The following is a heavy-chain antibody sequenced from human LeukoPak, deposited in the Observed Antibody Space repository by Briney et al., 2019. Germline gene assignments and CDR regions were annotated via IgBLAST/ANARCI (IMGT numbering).Heavy chain of an antibody. D-gene: IGHD3-16*01. V-gene: IGHV3-15*01. Sequence: GGSLRLSCAASGFTFSTYAMNWVRQAPGKGLEWVGRIKTKTEGGTIDYAAPVKGRFTISRDDSKNTLYLQMNSLKTEDTAVYYCAKGVGWGSPLHDAFDIWGQGTMVTVSS. CDR2: IKTKTEGGTI. J-gene: IGHJ3*02. CDR3: AKGVGWGSPLHDAFDI. CDR1: GFTFSTYA.